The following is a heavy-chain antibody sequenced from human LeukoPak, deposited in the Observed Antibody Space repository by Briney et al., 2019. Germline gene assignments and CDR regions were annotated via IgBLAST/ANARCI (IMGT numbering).Heavy chain of an antibody. D-gene: IGHD2-21*01. CDR3: ARVGGSIPDAFDI. J-gene: IGHJ3*02. CDR2: ISSNGGVT. CDR1: GFTFSSYA. V-gene: IGHV3-64*01. Sequence: GGSLRLSCAAPGFTFSSYAMHWVRQAPGKGLEHVSAISSNGGVTNYANSMKGRFTISRDNSKNTLYLQMGSLRAEDMAVYYCARVGGSIPDAFDIWGQGTMVTVSS.